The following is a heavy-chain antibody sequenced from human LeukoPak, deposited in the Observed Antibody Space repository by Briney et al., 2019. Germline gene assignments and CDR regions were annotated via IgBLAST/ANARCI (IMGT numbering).Heavy chain of an antibody. J-gene: IGHJ4*02. CDR2: ISSSSSYI. CDR1: GFTFSSYS. CDR3: ARDGLPTVDTAMVYYFDY. V-gene: IGHV3-21*01. D-gene: IGHD5-18*01. Sequence: GGSLRLPCAASGFTFSSYSMNWVRQAPGKGLEWVSSISSSSSYIYYADSVKGRFTISRDNAKNSLYLQMNSLRAEDTAVYYCARDGLPTVDTAMVYYFDYWGQGTLVTVSS.